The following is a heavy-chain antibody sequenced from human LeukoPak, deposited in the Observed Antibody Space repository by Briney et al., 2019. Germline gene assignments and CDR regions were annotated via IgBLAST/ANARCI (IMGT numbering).Heavy chain of an antibody. CDR3: AKDVDIVVVPAALWGTLDY. J-gene: IGHJ4*02. Sequence: PGGSLRLSCAASGFTFSSYGMHWVRQAPGKGLEWVAVISYDGSNKYYADSVKGRFTISRDNSENTLYLQMNGLRAEDTAVYYCAKDVDIVVVPAALWGTLDYWGQGTLVTVSS. V-gene: IGHV3-30*18. CDR1: GFTFSSYG. D-gene: IGHD2-2*03. CDR2: ISYDGSNK.